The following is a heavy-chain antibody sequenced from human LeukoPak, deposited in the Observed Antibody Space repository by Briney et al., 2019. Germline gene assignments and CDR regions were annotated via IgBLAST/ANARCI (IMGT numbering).Heavy chain of an antibody. V-gene: IGHV4-34*01. CDR1: GGSFSGYY. J-gene: IGHJ4*02. CDR2: INHSGST. D-gene: IGHD3-16*01. CDR3: ASRIAAGDEGGEYYFDY. Sequence: SETLSLTCAVYGGSFSGYYWSWIRQPPGKGLEWVGEINHSGSTNYNPSLKSRITISADPSKTQFSLNLSSVSAADTAVYYCASRIAAGDEGGEYYFDYWGQGTLVTVSS.